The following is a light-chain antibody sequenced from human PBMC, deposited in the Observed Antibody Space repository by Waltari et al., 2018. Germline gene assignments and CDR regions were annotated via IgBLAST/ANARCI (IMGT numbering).Light chain of an antibody. CDR3: AAWDDSLGGPV. V-gene: IGLV1-44*01. CDR2: SNE. Sequence: QSLLTQPPSASGTPGQRVTISCSGGISNIGSNTINWYRQFPGTAPKVLIYSNETRTSGGPGRFFGSKSGTSASLAISGLQSEDEADYYCAAWDDSLGGPVFGGGTKLTVL. CDR1: ISNIGSNT. J-gene: IGLJ2*01.